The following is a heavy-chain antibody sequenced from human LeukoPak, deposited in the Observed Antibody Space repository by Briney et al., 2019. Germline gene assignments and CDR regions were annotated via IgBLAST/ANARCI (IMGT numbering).Heavy chain of an antibody. CDR2: IYHSGST. V-gene: IGHV4-30-2*01. Sequence: PSETLSLTCTVSGGSISTGGYYWSWLRQPPGKGLEWIGYIYHSGSTYYNPSLKSRVTISVDRSKNQFSLKLKSVTAADTAVYYCARTVLGGSLDYWGQGTLVTVSS. CDR3: ARTVLGGSLDY. D-gene: IGHD3-16*01. CDR1: GGSISTGGYY. J-gene: IGHJ4*02.